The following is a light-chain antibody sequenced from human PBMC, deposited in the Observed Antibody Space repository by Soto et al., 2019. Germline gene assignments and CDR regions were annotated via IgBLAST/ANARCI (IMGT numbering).Light chain of an antibody. J-gene: IGLJ2*01. Sequence: QSVLTQPPSVSAAPGQRVTISCSGSASNVGAHFVSWYQHLPGAAPKLLIYDNNKRPSGIPDRFSGSKSGTSGTLDITGLQTGDEADYYCATWDGSLPGEVFGGGTKLTVL. V-gene: IGLV1-51*01. CDR2: DNN. CDR1: ASNVGAHF. CDR3: ATWDGSLPGEV.